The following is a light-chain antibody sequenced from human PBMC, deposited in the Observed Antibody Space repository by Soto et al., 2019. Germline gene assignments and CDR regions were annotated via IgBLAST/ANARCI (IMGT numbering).Light chain of an antibody. Sequence: QSVLTQPASVSGSPGQSITISCTGISSDVGGYKFVSWYQHHPGKAPKLMIYDVTTRPSGVSNRFSGSKSGNTASLTISGLQAEDEADYYCTSYTRSSTVLFGGGTQLTV. V-gene: IGLV2-14*03. CDR2: DVT. CDR1: SSDVGGYKF. J-gene: IGLJ2*01. CDR3: TSYTRSSTVL.